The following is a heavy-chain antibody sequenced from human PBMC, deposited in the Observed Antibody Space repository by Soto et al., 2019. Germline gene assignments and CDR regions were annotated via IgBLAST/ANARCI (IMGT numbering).Heavy chain of an antibody. J-gene: IGHJ3*02. CDR3: ATLQYAANDAFDI. D-gene: IGHD2-8*01. CDR1: GYTFTGYY. Sequence: ASVKVSCKASGYTFTGYYMHWVRQAPGQGLEWMGWINPDNGNTNYAQKFQGRVTITRDTSASTAYMELSSLRSEDTAVYYCATLQYAANDAFDIRGQATMVTVSS. V-gene: IGHV1-2*02. CDR2: INPDNGNT.